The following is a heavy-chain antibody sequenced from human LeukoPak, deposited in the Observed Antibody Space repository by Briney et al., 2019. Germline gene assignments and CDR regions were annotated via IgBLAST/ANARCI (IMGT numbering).Heavy chain of an antibody. D-gene: IGHD2-2*01. J-gene: IGHJ4*02. CDR2: IYYSGST. CDR1: GRSIISGDYY. CDR3: ARDPNCSSTSCYGY. V-gene: IGHV4-30-4*01. Sequence: SQTLSLTCTVSGRSIISGDYYWSWIRQPPGKGLEWIGYIYYSGSTYYNPSLKSRVTISVDTSKNQFSLKLSSVTAADTAVYYCARDPNCSSTSCYGYWGQGTLVTVSS.